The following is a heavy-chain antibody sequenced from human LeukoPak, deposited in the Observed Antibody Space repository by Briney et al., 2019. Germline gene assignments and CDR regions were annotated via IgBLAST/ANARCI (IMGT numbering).Heavy chain of an antibody. D-gene: IGHD6-19*01. CDR2: ISIDGTKK. V-gene: IGHV3-30*03. CDR3: ARYSGIAVAGTFDY. CDR1: GFTFTSYG. Sequence: PGGSLRLSCAASGFTFTSYGMHWVRQAPGKGLEWVAVISIDGTKKYYADSVKGRFTISRDNAKNSLYLQMNSLRAKDTALYYCARYSGIAVAGTFDYWGQGTLVTVSS. J-gene: IGHJ4*02.